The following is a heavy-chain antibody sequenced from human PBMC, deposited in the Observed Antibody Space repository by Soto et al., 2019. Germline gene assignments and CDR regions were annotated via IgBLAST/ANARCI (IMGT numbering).Heavy chain of an antibody. CDR2: ISGDGSRT. D-gene: IGHD1-26*01. J-gene: IGHJ6*02. CDR1: GFTFSSYW. Sequence: EVQVVESGGDSVQPGGSLRLSCSTSGFTFSSYWMHWVSQAPGKGLVWVSRISGDGSRTYYADSVQGRFTISRDNAKNTLYLQMSSLSAEDTAVYYCARCLSGYYGMAVWGQGTTVSVFS. CDR3: ARCLSGYYGMAV. V-gene: IGHV3-74*01.